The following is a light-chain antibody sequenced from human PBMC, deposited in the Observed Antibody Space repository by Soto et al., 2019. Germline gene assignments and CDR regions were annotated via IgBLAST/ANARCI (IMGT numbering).Light chain of an antibody. CDR3: QQYTSYPWT. J-gene: IGKJ1*01. V-gene: IGKV1-5*03. CDR2: EAS. CDR1: QSISYW. Sequence: DIQMTQSPSTLSASVGDRATITCRASQSISYWLAWFQQKAGKAPKLLIYEASRLESGVPSRISGSGSGTEFTLTISSLQPDDFATYCCQQYTSYPWTFGQGTKVEIK.